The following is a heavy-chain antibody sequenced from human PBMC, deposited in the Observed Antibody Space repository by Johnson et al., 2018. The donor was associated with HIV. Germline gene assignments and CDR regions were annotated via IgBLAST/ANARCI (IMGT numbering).Heavy chain of an antibody. J-gene: IGHJ3*02. CDR2: IYSGGVT. Sequence: MLLVESGGGLAQPGGSLRLSCAASGLNVSGHYMSWVRQSPGKGLEWVSVIYSGGVTYYAPSVKGRFPISRDNSKNTLYLQMNSLRGDDTAIYYCQKHNFGNYVSRALDIWGQGTMVTVSS. D-gene: IGHD4-17*01. V-gene: IGHV3-66*02. CDR3: QKHNFGNYVSRALDI. CDR1: GLNVSGHY.